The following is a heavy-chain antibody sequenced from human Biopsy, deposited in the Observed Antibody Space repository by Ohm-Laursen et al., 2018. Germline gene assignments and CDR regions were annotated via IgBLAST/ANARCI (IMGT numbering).Heavy chain of an antibody. V-gene: IGHV3-11*01. CDR1: GFTFSDFY. CDR2: ISAAGPAM. CDR3: ARRRPIDY. J-gene: IGHJ4*02. Sequence: SLRLSCAASGFTFSDFYMCWIRQAPGKGLEWISYISAAGPAMFYADSVRGRFTISRDNANNLLYLQMDSLRAEDTAVYYCARRRPIDYWGQGILVTVSS.